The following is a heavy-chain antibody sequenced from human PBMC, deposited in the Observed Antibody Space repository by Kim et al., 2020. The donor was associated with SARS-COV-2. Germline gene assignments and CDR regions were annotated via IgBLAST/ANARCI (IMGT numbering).Heavy chain of an antibody. V-gene: IGHV3-7*01. D-gene: IGHD1-26*01. CDR2: IKKDGSEK. Sequence: GGSLRLSCVASGFTFSSHWMSWVRQAPGKGLEWVTNIKKDGSEKYNVDSVKGRFTISRDNAKNSMYLQMNSRRAEDTAVYDCVRENVGKDDYWGQRTLVTVST. CDR1: GFTFSSHW. J-gene: IGHJ4*02. CDR3: VRENVGKDDY.